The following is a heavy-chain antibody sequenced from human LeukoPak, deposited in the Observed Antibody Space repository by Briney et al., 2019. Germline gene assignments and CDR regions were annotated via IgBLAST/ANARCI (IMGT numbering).Heavy chain of an antibody. Sequence: SETLSLTCTVSGGSITTYYWSWIRQPPGKRLEWTGYIYYTGTTNYNPSFKSRVTISVDTSKNQFSLRVNSVTDADTAVYYCARLHYSKDGISRPSMAVWGRGTTVIVSS. CDR3: ARLHYSKDGISRPSMAV. V-gene: IGHV4-59*08. D-gene: IGHD4-11*01. CDR1: GGSITTYY. J-gene: IGHJ6*03. CDR2: IYYTGTT.